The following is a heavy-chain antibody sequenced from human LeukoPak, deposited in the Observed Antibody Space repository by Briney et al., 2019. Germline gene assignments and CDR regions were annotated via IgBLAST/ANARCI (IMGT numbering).Heavy chain of an antibody. J-gene: IGHJ4*02. Sequence: GGSLRLSCAASGFTVSTNYMTWVRQAPGKGLDWVSVVYSGGSTYYADSVKGRFTVSRDNSKNTLYLQMDSLRAEDTAMYYCAVIYSGTYYGMSYWGQGTLLTVSS. CDR2: VYSGGST. CDR3: AVIYSGTYYGMSY. D-gene: IGHD1-26*01. CDR1: GFTVSTNY. V-gene: IGHV3-53*01.